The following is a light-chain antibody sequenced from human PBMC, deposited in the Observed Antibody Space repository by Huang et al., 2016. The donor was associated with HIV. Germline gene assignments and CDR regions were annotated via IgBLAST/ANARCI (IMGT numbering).Light chain of an antibody. V-gene: IGKV1-5*03. CDR2: KAS. J-gene: IGKJ2*01. Sequence: DIQMTQSPSTLSASVGDRVTITCRASQSISNWLAWYHQTSGKAPKLLIYKASNLLNGVPSRFSGSGSGTKFTLTISSLQPDDFATYYCQQSNSNSYTFGQGTKLEI. CDR3: QQSNSNSYT. CDR1: QSISNW.